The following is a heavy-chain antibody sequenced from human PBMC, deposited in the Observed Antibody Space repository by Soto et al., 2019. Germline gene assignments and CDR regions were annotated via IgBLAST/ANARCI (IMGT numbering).Heavy chain of an antibody. CDR3: ARAISGYVT. Sequence: QVQVVQSGAEVKKPGASVKVSCKASGITYTTYAIHWVRQAPGQGLEWMGWINTGNGNTRCSQRFQGRVTLTTDTSARTAYMDLSSLTSEDTAVYYCARAISGYVTWGQGTLITVSS. CDR2: INTGNGNT. V-gene: IGHV1-3*04. CDR1: GITYTTYA. D-gene: IGHD5-12*01. J-gene: IGHJ5*02.